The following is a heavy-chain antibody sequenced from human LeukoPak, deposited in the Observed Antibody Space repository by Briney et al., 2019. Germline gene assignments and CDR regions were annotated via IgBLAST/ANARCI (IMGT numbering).Heavy chain of an antibody. V-gene: IGHV3-9*01. Sequence: GGSLRLSCAASGFTFDDYAMHWVRQAPGKGLEWGSGVSWNSGSIGYADSVKGRFTISRDNAKNSLYLQMNSLRAEDTALYYCAKEGVGATKGTFDIWGQGTMVTVSS. CDR3: AKEGVGATKGTFDI. CDR2: VSWNSGSI. J-gene: IGHJ3*02. D-gene: IGHD1-26*01. CDR1: GFTFDDYA.